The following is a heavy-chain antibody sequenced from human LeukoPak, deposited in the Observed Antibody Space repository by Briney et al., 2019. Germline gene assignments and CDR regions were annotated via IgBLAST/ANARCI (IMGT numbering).Heavy chain of an antibody. CDR2: IRSDGSDK. CDR1: GFTFSSYG. J-gene: IGHJ6*03. D-gene: IGHD2-15*01. Sequence: GGSLRLSCAASGFTFSSYGMHWVRQAPGKGLEWVAFIRSDGSDKYYADSVKGRFTISRDNSKNTLYLQINSLRAGDTAVYYCAKDLTYSHYLYMDVWGKGTTVTVSS. V-gene: IGHV3-30*02. CDR3: AKDLTYSHYLYMDV.